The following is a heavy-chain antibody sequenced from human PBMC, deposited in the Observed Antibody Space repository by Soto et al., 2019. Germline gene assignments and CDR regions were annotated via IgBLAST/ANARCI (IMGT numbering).Heavy chain of an antibody. CDR3: ARDNTGSLDS. D-gene: IGHD3-10*01. Sequence: PSETLSLTCAVSRGSISSGGYSWSWIRQPPGKGLEWIGFIYHTGSTYYNPSLESRVTISVDRSKNQLYLRLSSVTAADTAVYYCARDNTGSLDSWGQGTLVTASS. CDR2: IYHTGST. J-gene: IGHJ5*01. CDR1: RGSISSGGYS. V-gene: IGHV4-30-2*01.